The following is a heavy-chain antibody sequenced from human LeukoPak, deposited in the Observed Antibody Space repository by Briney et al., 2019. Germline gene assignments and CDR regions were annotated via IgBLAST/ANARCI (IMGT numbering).Heavy chain of an antibody. CDR2: ISAYNGNT. Sequence: GASVKVSCKASGYTFTSYGISWVRQAPGQGLEWMGWISAYNGNTNYTQKLQGRVTMTTDTSTSTAYMELSSLRSEDTAVYYCARGGAYSSSWYRPYYYYGMDVWGQGTTVTVSS. D-gene: IGHD6-13*01. CDR3: ARGGAYSSSWYRPYYYYGMDV. V-gene: IGHV1-18*01. J-gene: IGHJ6*02. CDR1: GYTFTSYG.